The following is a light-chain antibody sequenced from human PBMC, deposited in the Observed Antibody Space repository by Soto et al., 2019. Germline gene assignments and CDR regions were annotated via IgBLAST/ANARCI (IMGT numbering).Light chain of an antibody. CDR1: SSDVGGYNF. V-gene: IGLV2-14*01. CDR2: EVS. J-gene: IGLJ2*01. CDR3: SSYTSSSTLV. Sequence: ALTQPASVSGSPGQSITISCTGTSSDVGGYNFVSWYQQHPGKAPKLMIYEVSNRPSGVSNRFSGSKSGNTASLTISGLQAEDEADYYCSSYTSSSTLVFGGGT.